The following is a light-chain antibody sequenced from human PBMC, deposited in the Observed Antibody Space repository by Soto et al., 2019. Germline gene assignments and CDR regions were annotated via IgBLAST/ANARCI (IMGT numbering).Light chain of an antibody. J-gene: IGKJ1*01. Sequence: EIVMTQSPSTLSVSPGDRATLSCRASQSVSSNLAWYQQTPGQATRLLIYDASTRAPGIPARFSGSASGTDFTPTISSLQSEDFAVYYCQQYSASWTFGQGTTVEIK. CDR2: DAS. CDR3: QQYSASWT. CDR1: QSVSSN. V-gene: IGKV3-15*01.